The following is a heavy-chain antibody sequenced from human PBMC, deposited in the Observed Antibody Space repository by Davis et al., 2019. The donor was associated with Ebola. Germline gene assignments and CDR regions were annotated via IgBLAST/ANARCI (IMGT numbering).Heavy chain of an antibody. J-gene: IGHJ4*02. D-gene: IGHD3-22*01. CDR1: GGSISSSSYY. Sequence: PSETLSLTCTVSGGSISSSSYYWGWIRQPPGKGLEWIGSIYYSGSTYYNPSLRSRVTISVDTSKNQFSLKLSSVTAADTAVYYCARLGSYSSGPYLFDYWGQGTLVTVSS. V-gene: IGHV4-39*01. CDR2: IYYSGST. CDR3: ARLGSYSSGPYLFDY.